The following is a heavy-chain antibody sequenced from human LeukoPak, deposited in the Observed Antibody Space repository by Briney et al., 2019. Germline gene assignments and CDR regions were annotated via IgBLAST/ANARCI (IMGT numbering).Heavy chain of an antibody. D-gene: IGHD6-13*01. CDR1: GGSLNSISHY. V-gene: IGHV4-39*07. CDR3: ARDGHPRAAADYYYYYYMDV. CDR2: LFYTGRS. J-gene: IGHJ6*03. Sequence: PSETLSLTCTVSGGSLNSISHYWGWVRQPPGKGLEWIGTLFYTGRSDYNPSLKSRVTISVDTSKNQFSLKLSSVTAADTAVYYCARDGHPRAAADYYYYYYMDVWGKGTTVTVSS.